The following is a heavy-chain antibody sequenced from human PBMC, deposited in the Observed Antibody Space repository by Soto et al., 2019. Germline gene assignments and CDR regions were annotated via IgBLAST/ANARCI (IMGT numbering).Heavy chain of an antibody. V-gene: IGHV4-39*01. D-gene: IGHD3-10*01. Sequence: SETLSLTCTASGDSISTGSYHWGWIRQPPGKGLEWIGTIYYSVSTYYNPSLESRVTISVDTSKNQFSLKLSSVTAADTAVYYCARGGVTMIRGVIKASYYYYGMDVWGQGTTVTVSS. CDR2: IYYSVST. CDR3: ARGGVTMIRGVIKASYYYYGMDV. CDR1: GDSISTGSYH. J-gene: IGHJ6*02.